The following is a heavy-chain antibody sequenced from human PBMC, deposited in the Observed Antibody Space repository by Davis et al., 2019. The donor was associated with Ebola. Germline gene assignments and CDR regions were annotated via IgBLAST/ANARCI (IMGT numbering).Heavy chain of an antibody. CDR1: GFSFSSHS. CDR3: ARLMRTSGWYSDF. Sequence: PGGSLRLSCAASGFSFSSHSMNWVRQAPGKGLEWLSYISGDDGGTTYTDSVKGRSTISRDDAQNSLFLEMNSLRDEDTAVYYCARLMRTSGWYSDFWGQGALVIVSS. D-gene: IGHD6-19*01. CDR2: ISGDDGGT. V-gene: IGHV3-48*02. J-gene: IGHJ4*02.